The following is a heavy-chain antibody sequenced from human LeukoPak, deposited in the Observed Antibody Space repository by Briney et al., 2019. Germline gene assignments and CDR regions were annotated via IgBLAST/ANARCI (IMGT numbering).Heavy chain of an antibody. CDR3: ARRIGAADAFDY. CDR1: GGSISSYY. V-gene: IGHV4-59*08. CDR2: IYYSGST. J-gene: IGHJ4*02. D-gene: IGHD6-13*01. Sequence: PSETLSLTCTVSGGSISSYYWSWVRQPPGKGLEWIAYIYYSGSTNYNPSLKSRVTISVDTSKNQFSLKLSSVTAADTAVYYCARRIGAADAFDYWGQGTLVTVSS.